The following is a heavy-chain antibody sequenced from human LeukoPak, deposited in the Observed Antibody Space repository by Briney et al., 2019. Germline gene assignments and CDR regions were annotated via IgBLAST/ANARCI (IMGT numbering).Heavy chain of an antibody. CDR2: ISSSSSYI. CDR1: GFTFSSYN. D-gene: IGHD3-16*02. CDR3: AREFGGNTFGGLIVIGTDAFVI. J-gene: IGHJ3*02. V-gene: IGHV3-21*01. Sequence: GGSLRLSCAASGFTFSSYNMNWVRQAPGKGLEWVSSISSSSSYIYYADSVKGRITISRDNAKNSLYLQMSSLRAEDTAVYYCAREFGGNTFGGLIVIGTDAFVIWGQGAMVTVSS.